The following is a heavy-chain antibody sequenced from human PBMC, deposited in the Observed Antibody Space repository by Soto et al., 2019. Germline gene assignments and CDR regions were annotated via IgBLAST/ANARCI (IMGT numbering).Heavy chain of an antibody. CDR3: ARGKWPSSDAFDI. CDR2: MNPNSGNT. Sequence: QVQLVQSGAEVKKPGASVKVSCKASGYTFTSHAINWVRLAAGQGLEWIGWMNPNSGNTGYAQKFQGRVTMTMNPSISTAYMELSSLRSEDAAVYYCARGKWPSSDAFDIWGQGTLVTVSS. V-gene: IGHV1-8*01. D-gene: IGHD5-12*01. J-gene: IGHJ3*02. CDR1: GYTFTSHA.